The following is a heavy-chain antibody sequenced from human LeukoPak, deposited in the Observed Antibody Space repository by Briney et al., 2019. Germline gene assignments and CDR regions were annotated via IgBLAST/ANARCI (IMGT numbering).Heavy chain of an antibody. CDR2: IYNDGTT. CDR3: ARAPNWRFDH. J-gene: IGHJ4*02. CDR1: GFSVSSIY. D-gene: IGHD1-1*01. V-gene: IGHV3-53*01. Sequence: GGSLRLSCAASGFSVSSIYMNWVRQAPGKGLEWVSVIYNDGTTYYAGSVKGRFTISRDDSKNTLYLHMNSLRAEDTAVYYCARAPNWRFDHWGQGTLVTVSS.